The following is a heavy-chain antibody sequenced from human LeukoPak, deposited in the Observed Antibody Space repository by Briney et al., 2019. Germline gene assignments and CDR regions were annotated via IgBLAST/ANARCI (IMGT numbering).Heavy chain of an antibody. J-gene: IGHJ4*02. CDR3: ARATIAAAGTVAFDY. V-gene: IGHV1-69*01. D-gene: IGHD6-13*01. Sequence: ASVTVSFTASGGTFSSYAISWVRQAPGQGLEWMGGIIPIFGTANCAQKFQGRVTITADESTSTAYMELSSLRSEDTAVYYCARATIAAAGTVAFDYWGQGTLVTVSS. CDR2: IIPIFGTA. CDR1: GGTFSSYA.